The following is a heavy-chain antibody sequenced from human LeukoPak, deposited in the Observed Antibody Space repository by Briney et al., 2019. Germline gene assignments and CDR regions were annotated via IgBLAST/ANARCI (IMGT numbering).Heavy chain of an antibody. CDR3: AKGSIGSGDYQLDYYYYMDV. V-gene: IGHV3-23*01. Sequence: PGGSLRLSCAASGFPFSNYGLNWVRQAPGKGLEWVSCISGSGGSTYYADSVKGRFTISRDNSKNTLYLQMNSLRAEDTAVCYCAKGSIGSGDYQLDYYYYMDVWGKGTTVTVSS. J-gene: IGHJ6*03. D-gene: IGHD3-3*01. CDR1: GFPFSNYG. CDR2: ISGSGGST.